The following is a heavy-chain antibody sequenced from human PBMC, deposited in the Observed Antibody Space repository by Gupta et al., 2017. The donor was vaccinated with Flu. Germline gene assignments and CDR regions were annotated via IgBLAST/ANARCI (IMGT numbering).Heavy chain of an antibody. V-gene: IGHV4-61*02. CDR2: IYTSGST. J-gene: IGHJ5*02. D-gene: IGHD3-22*01. CDR3: ARGYYYDSRGFSWFDP. CDR1: GGSISSGSYY. Sequence: QVQLQESGPGLVKPSQTLSLTCTVSGGSISSGSYYWSWIRQPAGKGLELIGRIYTSGSTNYNPSLKSRVTISVDTSKNQFSLKLSSVTAADTAVYYCARGYYYDSRGFSWFDPWGQGTLVTVSS.